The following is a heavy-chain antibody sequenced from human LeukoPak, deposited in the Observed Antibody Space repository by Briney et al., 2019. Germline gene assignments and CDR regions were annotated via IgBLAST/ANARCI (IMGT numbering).Heavy chain of an antibody. V-gene: IGHV3-23*01. CDR1: GFTFSSYA. Sequence: GGSLRLSCAASGFTFSSYAMSWVRQAPGKGLEWVSAISGSGGSTYYADSVKGRFTISRDNSKNTLYLQMNSLRAEDTAVYYCAKAHYYDSSGPFDYWGQGNPGHRLL. D-gene: IGHD3-22*01. CDR3: AKAHYYDSSGPFDY. CDR2: ISGSGGST. J-gene: IGHJ4*02.